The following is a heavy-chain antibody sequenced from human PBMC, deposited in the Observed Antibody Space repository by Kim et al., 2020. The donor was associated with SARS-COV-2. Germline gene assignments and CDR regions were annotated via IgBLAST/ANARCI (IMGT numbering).Heavy chain of an antibody. Sequence: SETLSLTCTVSGGSISSYYWSWIRQPPGKGLEWIGYIYYSGSTNYNPSLKSRVTISVDTSKNQFSLKLSSVTAADTAVYYCARQYLDFWSGYGVNWFDP. CDR3: ARQYLDFWSGYGVNWFDP. J-gene: IGHJ5*02. V-gene: IGHV4-59*08. CDR1: GGSISSYY. D-gene: IGHD3-3*01. CDR2: IYYSGST.